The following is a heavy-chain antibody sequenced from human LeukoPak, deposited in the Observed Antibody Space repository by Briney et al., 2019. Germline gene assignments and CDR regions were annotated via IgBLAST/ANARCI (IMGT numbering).Heavy chain of an antibody. Sequence: PGGSLRLSCAASGFTFSSYAMSWVRQAPGKGLEWVSGISGSGGSTYYADSVKGRFTISRDNSKNTLYLQMNSLRAEDMAVYYCAKETTGYSSSWYEGSGNWFDPWGQGTLVTVSS. CDR2: ISGSGGST. CDR1: GFTFSSYA. V-gene: IGHV3-23*01. CDR3: AKETTGYSSSWYEGSGNWFDP. J-gene: IGHJ5*02. D-gene: IGHD6-13*01.